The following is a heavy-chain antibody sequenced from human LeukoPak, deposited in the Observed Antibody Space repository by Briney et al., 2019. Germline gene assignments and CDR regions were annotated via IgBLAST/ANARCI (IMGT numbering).Heavy chain of an antibody. CDR1: GGSFSGYY. J-gene: IGHJ4*02. CDR3: ARKAVAGKTFDY. Sequence: SETLSLTCAVYGGSFSGYYWSWIRQPPGKGLEWIGSIYHSGSTYYNPSLKSRVTISVDTSKNQFSLKLSSVTAADTAVYYCARKAVAGKTFDYWGQGTLVTVSS. CDR2: IYHSGST. V-gene: IGHV4-34*01. D-gene: IGHD6-19*01.